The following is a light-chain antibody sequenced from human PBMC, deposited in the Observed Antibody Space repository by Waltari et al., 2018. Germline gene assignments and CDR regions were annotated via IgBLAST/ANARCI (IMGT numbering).Light chain of an antibody. V-gene: IGLV8-61*01. Sequence: QTVVTQEPSLSVSPGGTVTLTCAFSSGSLSTTSSATWYQQTPGQPPRTLVYKGNSRSSGVPDRFSGSILGNKAALTITGAQADDESDYYCSLYMGSGIWVFGGGTKLTVL. CDR3: SLYMGSGIWV. J-gene: IGLJ3*02. CDR2: KGN. CDR1: SGSLSTTSS.